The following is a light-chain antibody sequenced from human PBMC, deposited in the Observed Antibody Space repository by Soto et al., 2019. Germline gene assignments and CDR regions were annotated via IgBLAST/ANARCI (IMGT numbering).Light chain of an antibody. V-gene: IGKV3-15*01. CDR2: GSS. J-gene: IGKJ5*01. CDR3: QQHNNWPPIT. Sequence: EILMTQSPATLSVSPGDRVTLSCRASQSVSNNLVWYQQKPGQAPPLLMYGSSIRATGIPARFSGSGSGTEFTLTISSLQSEDFAVYYCQQHNNWPPITFGHGTRLEIK. CDR1: QSVSNN.